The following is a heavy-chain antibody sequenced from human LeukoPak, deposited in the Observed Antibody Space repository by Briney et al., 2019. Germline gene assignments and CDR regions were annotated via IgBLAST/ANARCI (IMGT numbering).Heavy chain of an antibody. CDR3: ARDPPRIVVVVAATNYYDMDV. J-gene: IGHJ6*02. Sequence: ASVKVSCKASGYTFTSYGISWVRQAPGQGLECMGWISAYNGDTNYAQKLQGRVTMTTDTSTSTAYMELRSLRSDDTAVYYCARDPPRIVVVVAATNYYDMDVWGQGTTVTVSS. V-gene: IGHV1-18*01. CDR2: ISAYNGDT. CDR1: GYTFTSYG. D-gene: IGHD2-15*01.